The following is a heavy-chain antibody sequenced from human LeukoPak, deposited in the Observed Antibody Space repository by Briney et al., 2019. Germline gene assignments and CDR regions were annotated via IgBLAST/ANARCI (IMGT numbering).Heavy chain of an antibody. J-gene: IGHJ4*02. CDR2: ISSRGTTM. CDR3: AKGSNNYPDNFDY. Sequence: GGSLRLSCAASGFTFSSYDMNWVRQAPGKGPEWVSYISSRGTTMYYADSVKGRFTISRDNSKKTLFLQMNSLRAEDTAVYYCAKGSNNYPDNFDYWGQGTLVTVSS. V-gene: IGHV3-48*01. CDR1: GFTFSSYD. D-gene: IGHD1-1*01.